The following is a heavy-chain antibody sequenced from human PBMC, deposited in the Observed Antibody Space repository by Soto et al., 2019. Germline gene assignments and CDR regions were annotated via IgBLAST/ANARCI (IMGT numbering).Heavy chain of an antibody. CDR3: ARERLGREYSGTPSTEGFDD. CDR2: IYYSGST. V-gene: IGHV4-31*03. J-gene: IGHJ4*02. Sequence: SETLSLTCTVSGGSISSGGYYWSWIRQHPGKGLEWIGYIYYSGSTYYNPSLKSRVTISVDTSKNQFSLKLSSVTAADTAVYYCARERLGREYSGTPSTEGFDDWGQGSLVTVSS. CDR1: GGSISSGGYY. D-gene: IGHD5-12*01.